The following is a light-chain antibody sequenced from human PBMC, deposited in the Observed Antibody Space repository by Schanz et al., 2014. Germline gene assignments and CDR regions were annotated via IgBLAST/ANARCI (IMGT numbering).Light chain of an antibody. J-gene: IGLJ3*02. Sequence: QSALTQPPSASGSPGQSITISCTGTSSDVGGYNYVSWYQQHPGKAPKLMIFEVSKRPSGVPDRFSGSKSGNTASLTVSGLQAEDEADYFCSSYSSGTTRWVFGGGTKLTVL. CDR1: SSDVGGYNY. V-gene: IGLV2-8*01. CDR3: SSYSSGTTRWV. CDR2: EVS.